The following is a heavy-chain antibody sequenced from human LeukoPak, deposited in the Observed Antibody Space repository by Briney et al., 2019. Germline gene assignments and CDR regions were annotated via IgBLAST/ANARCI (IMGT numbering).Heavy chain of an antibody. CDR2: ISGSGGST. V-gene: IGHV3-23*01. J-gene: IGHJ4*02. CDR3: AKDVSGYQLLYIDY. CDR1: GFTFSSYA. Sequence: GGSLRLSCAASGFTFSSYAMSWVRQAPGKWLEWVSAISGSGGSTYYADSVKGRFTISRDNSKNTLYLQMNSLRAEDTAVYYCAKDVSGYQLLYIDYWGQGTLVTVSS. D-gene: IGHD2-2*02.